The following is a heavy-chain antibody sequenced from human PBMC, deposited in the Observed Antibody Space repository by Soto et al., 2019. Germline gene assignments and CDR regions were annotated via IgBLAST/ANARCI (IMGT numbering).Heavy chain of an antibody. V-gene: IGHV3-23*01. Sequence: EVQLLESGGGLVQPGGSLRLSCAASGLTFSTYAMTWVRQAPGKGLEWVSAISGSGGSTYYADSVKGRFTISRDNSKNTLYLQMNSLRAEDTAVYYCAKLITSIGDYYYCGMDVWGQGTTVTVSS. J-gene: IGHJ6*02. CDR2: ISGSGGST. CDR3: AKLITSIGDYYYCGMDV. D-gene: IGHD3-10*01. CDR1: GLTFSTYA.